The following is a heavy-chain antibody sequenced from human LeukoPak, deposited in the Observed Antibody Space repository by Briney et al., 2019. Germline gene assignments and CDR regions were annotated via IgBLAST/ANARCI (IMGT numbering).Heavy chain of an antibody. CDR1: GYTFTDYY. V-gene: IGHV1-2*02. J-gene: IGHJ4*02. D-gene: IGHD5-24*01. CDR3: ARDGDGYNLGY. Sequence: ASVKVSCKASGYTFTDYYLHWVRQAPGQGLEWMGWINPNSGGTNYAQKFQVRVTMTRDTSISTAYMELSRLRSDDTAVYYCARDGDGYNLGYWGQGTLLTVSS. CDR2: INPNSGGT.